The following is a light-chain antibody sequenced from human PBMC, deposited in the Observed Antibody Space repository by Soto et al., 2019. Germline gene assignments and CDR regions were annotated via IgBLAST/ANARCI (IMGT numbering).Light chain of an antibody. J-gene: IGKJ1*01. CDR1: QGISSY. CDR2: AAS. CDR3: QQSYSTPPA. V-gene: IGKV1-8*01. Sequence: AIRMTQSPSSLSASTGDRVTITCRASQGISSYLAWYQQKPGKAPKLLIYAASTLQSGVPSRFSGSGSGTDFTLTISSLQPEDFATYYCQQSYSTPPAFGQGTKVEIE.